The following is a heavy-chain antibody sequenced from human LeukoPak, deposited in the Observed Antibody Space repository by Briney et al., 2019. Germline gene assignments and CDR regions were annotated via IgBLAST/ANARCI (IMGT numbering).Heavy chain of an antibody. D-gene: IGHD2-2*01. V-gene: IGHV3-7*01. CDR2: IKEDGGVK. CDR1: GFTFSNDW. J-gene: IGHJ4*02. CDR3: ARDKGRSYLSSFDH. Sequence: GGSPRLSCAASGFTFSNDWTSWVRQAPGKGLQWGANIKEDGGVKYYVDSLKGRFTISRKNAKKSPYLQMNRLRAADTAVYYCARDKGRSYLSSFDHWGQGTPVTVSS.